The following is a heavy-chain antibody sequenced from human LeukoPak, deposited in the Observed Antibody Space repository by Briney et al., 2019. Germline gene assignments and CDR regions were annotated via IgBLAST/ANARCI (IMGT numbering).Heavy chain of an antibody. CDR2: ISGSDGST. J-gene: IGHJ4*02. V-gene: IGHV3-23*01. Sequence: GGSLRLSCAASGFTFSSYAMSWVRQAPGKGLEWVSAISGSDGSTYYADSVKGRFTISRDNSKNTLYLQMNSLRAEDTAVYYCAKVQYCSSTNCYLFDYWGQGTLVTVSS. CDR1: GFTFSSYA. D-gene: IGHD2-2*01. CDR3: AKVQYCSSTNCYLFDY.